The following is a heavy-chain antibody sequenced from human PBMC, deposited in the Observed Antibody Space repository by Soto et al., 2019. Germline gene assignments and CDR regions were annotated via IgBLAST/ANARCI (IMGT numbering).Heavy chain of an antibody. CDR3: ARDLTTAASYYYYGMDV. CDR1: GYTFTSYG. J-gene: IGHJ6*02. V-gene: IGHV1-18*01. D-gene: IGHD6-13*01. CDR2: ISAYNGNT. Sequence: GASVKVSCKASGYTFTSYGISWVRQAPEQGLEWMGWISAYNGNTNYAQKLQGRVTMTTDTSTSTAYMELRSLRSDDTAVYYCARDLTTAASYYYYGMDVWGQGTTVTVSS.